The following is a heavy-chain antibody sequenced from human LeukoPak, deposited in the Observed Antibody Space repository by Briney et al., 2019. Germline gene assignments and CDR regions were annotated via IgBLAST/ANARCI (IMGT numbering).Heavy chain of an antibody. CDR2: IYTSGST. CDR3: ARAGWELLEAFDI. D-gene: IGHD1-26*01. Sequence: PSQTLSLTCTVSGGSISSGSYYWSWIRQPAGKGLEWIGRIYTSGSTNYNPSLKSRVTISVDTSKNQFSLKLSSVTAADTAVYYCARAGWELLEAFDIWGQGTMVTVSS. V-gene: IGHV4-61*02. CDR1: GGSISSGSYY. J-gene: IGHJ3*02.